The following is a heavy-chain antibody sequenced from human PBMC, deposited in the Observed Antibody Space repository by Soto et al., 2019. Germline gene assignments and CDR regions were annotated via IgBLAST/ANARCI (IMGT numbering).Heavy chain of an antibody. CDR3: ATKYSSSWYSLPDSFDY. V-gene: IGHV4-61*01. D-gene: IGHD6-13*01. Sequence: SETLSLTCTVSGGSVSSGSYYWSGIRQPPEKGLEWIGYIYYSGSTNYNPSLKSRVTISVDTSKNQFSLKLSSVTAADTAVYYCATKYSSSWYSLPDSFDYWGQGTLVTVYS. CDR1: GGSVSSGSYY. J-gene: IGHJ4*02. CDR2: IYYSGST.